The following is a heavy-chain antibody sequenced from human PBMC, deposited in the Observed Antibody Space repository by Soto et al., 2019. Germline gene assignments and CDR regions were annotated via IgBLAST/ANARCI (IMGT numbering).Heavy chain of an antibody. CDR1: GYTLTELS. CDR2: FDPEDGET. Sequence: ASVKVSCKVSGYTLTELSMHWVRQAPGKGLEWMGGFDPEDGETIYAQKFQGRVTMTEDTSTDTAYMELSSLRSEDTAVYYCAFYVVGSSWDDFYFWGQGTLVTVSS. D-gene: IGHD6-13*01. J-gene: IGHJ4*02. V-gene: IGHV1-24*01. CDR3: AFYVVGSSWDDFYF.